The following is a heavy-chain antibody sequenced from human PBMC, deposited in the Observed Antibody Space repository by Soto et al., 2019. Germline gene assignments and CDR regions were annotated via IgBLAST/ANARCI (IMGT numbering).Heavy chain of an antibody. CDR2: INHSGTF. J-gene: IGHJ5*02. V-gene: IGHV4-34*01. CDR3: ARAQFYSGSGRYNNLMFDP. Sequence: PSETLSLTCAVYGGSFSGYYWSWIRQPPGKGLEWIGEINHSGTFLYNPSLKTRLTMSLDRSNNQFSLTLNSVTAADTAVYYCARAQFYSGSGRYNNLMFDPWGQGIQVTVSS. CDR1: GGSFSGYY. D-gene: IGHD3-10*01.